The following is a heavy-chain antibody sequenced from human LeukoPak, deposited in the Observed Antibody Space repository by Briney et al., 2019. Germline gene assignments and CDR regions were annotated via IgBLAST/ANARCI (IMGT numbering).Heavy chain of an antibody. CDR3: AKDPDPYGMDV. J-gene: IGHJ6*02. Sequence: GGSLRLSCAASGFTVSGKYMSWVRQAPGKGLEWVSIIYSGGSTYYADSVKGRFTISRDNSKNTLYLQMNNLRAEDTAVYYCAKDPDPYGMDVWGQGTTVTVSS. D-gene: IGHD1-14*01. CDR2: IYSGGST. V-gene: IGHV3-53*01. CDR1: GFTVSGKY.